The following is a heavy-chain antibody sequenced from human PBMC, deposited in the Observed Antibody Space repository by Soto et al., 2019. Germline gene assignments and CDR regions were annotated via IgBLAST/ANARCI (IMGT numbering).Heavy chain of an antibody. J-gene: IGHJ4*02. CDR2: ISGRGGNT. CDR3: AKAGCSGGTCYLYYFDY. D-gene: IGHD2-15*01. Sequence: GGSLRLSFEASGFTFSNYAMSWVRQAPGKGLEWVSTISGRGGNTYYADSVKGRFTISRDNSRNTLYLQMDSLRVEDSAVYSCAKAGCSGGTCYLYYFDYWGQGALVTVSS. V-gene: IGHV3-23*01. CDR1: GFTFSNYA.